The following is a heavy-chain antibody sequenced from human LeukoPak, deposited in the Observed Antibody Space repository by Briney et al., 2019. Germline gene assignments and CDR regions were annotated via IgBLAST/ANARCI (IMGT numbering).Heavy chain of an antibody. V-gene: IGHV4-38-2*01. CDR3: ARAGWIITSGIDY. D-gene: IGHD3-10*01. Sequence: SETLSLTCGVSGYSISRGYYWAWIRQPPGKGLEWIGTIYHTGSTYYNPSLESRVTISVDTSKNEFSLNLNSVNAADTAVYYCARAGWIITSGIDYWGQGALVTVSS. J-gene: IGHJ4*02. CDR1: GYSISRGYY. CDR2: IYHTGST.